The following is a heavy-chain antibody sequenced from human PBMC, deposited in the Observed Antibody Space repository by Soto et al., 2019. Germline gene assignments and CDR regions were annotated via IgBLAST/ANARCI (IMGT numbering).Heavy chain of an antibody. CDR1: GFSLSTSGMC. CDR3: ARGIVATRHNWFDP. Sequence: GPAGEPTQTLTLTCTFSGFSLSTSGMCVSWIRQPPGKALEWLALIDWDDGKYYSTSLKTRLTISKDTSKNQVVLTMTNMDPVDTATYYCARGIVATRHNWFDPWGQGTLVTVSS. CDR2: IDWDDGK. J-gene: IGHJ5*02. V-gene: IGHV2-70*01. D-gene: IGHD5-12*01.